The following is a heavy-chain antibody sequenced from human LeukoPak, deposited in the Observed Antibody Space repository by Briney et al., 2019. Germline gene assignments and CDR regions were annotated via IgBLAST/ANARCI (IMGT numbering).Heavy chain of an antibody. D-gene: IGHD2-21*02. CDR1: GGSTTGPF. CDR3: ARHMSVTYDAFDL. Sequence: PSETLSLTCTIGGGSTTGPFWGWIRQPPGKGLEWIGYVFYSGGTLYNPSLDSRVTISVDTSKTQFSLELTSVTAADTAVYYCARHMSVTYDAFDLWGRGTMVTVSS. CDR2: VFYSGGT. J-gene: IGHJ3*01. V-gene: IGHV4-59*08.